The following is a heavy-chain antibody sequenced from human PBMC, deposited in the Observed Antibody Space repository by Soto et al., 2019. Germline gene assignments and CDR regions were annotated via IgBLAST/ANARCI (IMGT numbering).Heavy chain of an antibody. CDR1: GGTISSYY. CDR2: IYYSGST. CDR3: ARHEYYYGSGSYYTNWFDP. D-gene: IGHD3-10*01. V-gene: IGHV4-59*08. Sequence: SETLSLTCTVTGGTISSYYRSWIRPPPGKGLEWIGYIYYSGSTNYNPSLKSRVTISVDTSKNQFSLKLSSVTAADTAVYYCARHEYYYGSGSYYTNWFDPWGQGTLVTVSS. J-gene: IGHJ5*02.